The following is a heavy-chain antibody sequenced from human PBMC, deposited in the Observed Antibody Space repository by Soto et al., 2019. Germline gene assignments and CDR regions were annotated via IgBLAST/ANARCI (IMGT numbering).Heavy chain of an antibody. CDR1: GFTFSSYG. J-gene: IGHJ6*02. Sequence: GGSLRLSCAASGFTFSSYGMHWVRQAPGKGLEWVAVIWYDGSNKYYADSVKGRFTISRDNSKNTLYLQMNSLRAEDTAVYYCARDQGRATADGPLGNGLDVWGQGTAVTVYS. CDR3: ARDQGRATADGPLGNGLDV. D-gene: IGHD6-13*01. V-gene: IGHV3-33*01. CDR2: IWYDGSNK.